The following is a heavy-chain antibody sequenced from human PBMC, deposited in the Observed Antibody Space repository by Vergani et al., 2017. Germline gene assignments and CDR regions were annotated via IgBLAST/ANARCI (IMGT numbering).Heavy chain of an antibody. D-gene: IGHD2-15*01. J-gene: IGHJ4*02. Sequence: EVQLLESGGGLVQPGGSLRLSCAASGFTFSNAWMSWVRQAPGKGLEWVGRIKSKTDGGTTDYAAPVKGRFTISRDDSKNTLYLQMNSLKTEDTAVYYCTTEDVVVVAATNYWGQGTLVTVSS. CDR2: IKSKTDGGTT. CDR1: GFTFSNAW. V-gene: IGHV3-15*01. CDR3: TTEDVVVVAATNY.